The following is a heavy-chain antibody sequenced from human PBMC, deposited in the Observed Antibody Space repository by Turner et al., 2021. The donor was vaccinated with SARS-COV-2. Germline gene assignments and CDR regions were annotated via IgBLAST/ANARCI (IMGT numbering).Heavy chain of an antibody. V-gene: IGHV3-7*01. Sequence: EVQLVESGGGLDQPGGSLRLSCAASAFTFSSYWMTWVRQAPGEGLEWVANVKQEGSERYYVDSVKGRFTISRDNAKNSLYLQMNSLRAEDTAVYYCARVYSSSSGRNAFDIWGQGTMVTVSS. CDR2: VKQEGSER. D-gene: IGHD6-6*01. CDR1: AFTFSSYW. J-gene: IGHJ3*02. CDR3: ARVYSSSSGRNAFDI.